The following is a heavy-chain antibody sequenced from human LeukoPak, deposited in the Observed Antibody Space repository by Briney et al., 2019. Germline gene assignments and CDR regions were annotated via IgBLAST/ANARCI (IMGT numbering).Heavy chain of an antibody. Sequence: PGGSLRLSCSAPGFSSTSFAMHSVRQAPGKGLEYVSAINSNWDITDYADSVKGRFTISRDNSKNTLYLQMSSLRAADTAIYYYVKSPHASSSYFDYWGQGTLVSVSS. J-gene: IGHJ4*02. CDR3: VKSPHASSSYFDY. CDR1: GFSSTSFA. D-gene: IGHD6-13*01. CDR2: INSNWDIT. V-gene: IGHV3-64D*09.